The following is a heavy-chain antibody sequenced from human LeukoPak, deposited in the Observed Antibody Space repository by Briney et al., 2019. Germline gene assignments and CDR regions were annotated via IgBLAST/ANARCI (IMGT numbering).Heavy chain of an antibody. J-gene: IGHJ4*02. CDR3: AKGHYSGWYPFDY. CDR1: GFTFSSYA. Sequence: GGSLRLSCTASGFTFSSYAMSWVRQAPGKGLDWVSAISGSAFNTYYADSVKGRFTISRDNSKNTLYLQMNSLRVEDTAVYFCAKGHYSGWYPFDYWGQGTLVTVSS. V-gene: IGHV3-23*01. CDR2: ISGSAFNT. D-gene: IGHD6-19*01.